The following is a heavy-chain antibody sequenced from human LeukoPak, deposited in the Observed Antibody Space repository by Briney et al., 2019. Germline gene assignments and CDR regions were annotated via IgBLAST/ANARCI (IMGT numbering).Heavy chain of an antibody. CDR1: GFTFSSYE. Sequence: GGSLRLSCAASGFTFSSYEMNWVRQAPGKGLEWVSYISSSGTTIYYADSVKGRFTISRDNAKNSLYLQMNSLRAEDTAVYYCARDWAYGSDWDMGHYWGQGTLVTVSS. J-gene: IGHJ4*02. V-gene: IGHV3-48*03. CDR2: ISSSGTTI. CDR3: ARDWAYGSDWDMGHY. D-gene: IGHD6-19*01.